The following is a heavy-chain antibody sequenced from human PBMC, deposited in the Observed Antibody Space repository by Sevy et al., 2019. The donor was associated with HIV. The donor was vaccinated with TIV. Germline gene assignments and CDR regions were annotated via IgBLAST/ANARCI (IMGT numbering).Heavy chain of an antibody. CDR3: AKGLRYKFYGEGNYYYDYGMDV. Sequence: GGSLRLSCAASGYIFSSYTVTWVRQAPGKGLEWVSGITGSGGNTYYADSVKGRFTISRDNSKSTLYLQMNNLRAEDTAVYYCAKGLRYKFYGEGNYYYDYGMDVWGQGTTVTVSS. V-gene: IGHV3-23*01. CDR2: ITGSGGNT. CDR1: GYIFSSYT. J-gene: IGHJ6*02. D-gene: IGHD3-16*02.